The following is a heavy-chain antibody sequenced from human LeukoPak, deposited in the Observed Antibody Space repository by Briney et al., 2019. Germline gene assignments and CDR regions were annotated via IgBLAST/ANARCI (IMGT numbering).Heavy chain of an antibody. D-gene: IGHD6-13*01. V-gene: IGHV3-30-3*01. J-gene: IGHJ6*02. CDR1: GFTFSSYA. CDR2: ISYDGSNK. CDR3: ARDPNSSSWYGLDYYYGMDV. Sequence: GGSLRLSCAASGFTFSSYAMHWVRQAPGKGLEWVAVISYDGSNKYYADSVKGRFTISRDNSKNTLYLQMNSLRAEDTAVYYCARDPNSSSWYGLDYYYGMDVWGQGTTVTVSS.